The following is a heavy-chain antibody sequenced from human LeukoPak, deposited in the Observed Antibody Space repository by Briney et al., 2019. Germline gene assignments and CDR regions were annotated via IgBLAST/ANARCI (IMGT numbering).Heavy chain of an antibody. CDR3: AKDKGIYSGSYTGYFDY. V-gene: IGHV3-9*01. D-gene: IGHD1-26*01. J-gene: IGHJ4*02. CDR1: GFTFDDYA. Sequence: GGSLRLSCAASGFTFDDYAMHWVRQAPGKGLEWVSGISWNSGSIGCADSVKGRFTISRDNAKNSLYLQMNSLRAEDTALYYCAKDKGIYSGSYTGYFDYWGQGTLVTVSS. CDR2: ISWNSGSI.